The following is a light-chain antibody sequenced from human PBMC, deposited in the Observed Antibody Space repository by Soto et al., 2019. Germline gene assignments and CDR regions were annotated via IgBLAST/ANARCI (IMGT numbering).Light chain of an antibody. J-gene: IGKJ5*01. CDR1: QSISSSY. Sequence: EIVLTQSPGTLSLSPGERATLSCRASQSISSSYLAWYQQKPGQAPRLLIFGASIRATDIPDRFSGSGSGTDFTLTISRLEPEDFAVYYCQQYGSSPITFGQGARLDIK. V-gene: IGKV3-20*01. CDR2: GAS. CDR3: QQYGSSPIT.